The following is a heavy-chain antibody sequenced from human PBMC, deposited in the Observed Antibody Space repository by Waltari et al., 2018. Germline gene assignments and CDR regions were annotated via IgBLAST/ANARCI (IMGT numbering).Heavy chain of an antibody. D-gene: IGHD2-15*01. J-gene: IGHJ4*02. CDR1: YDPMGERDF. CDR3: ARDRGRGLYLDS. Sequence: QLQLQQSGPGLVKPSESLSLPCAVPYDPMGERDFWRWVRQSPGQGLGWIGQVHRSGRTNYNPSLASRVTISVDTSNNQVSLKVPSPTAADTAIYYCARDRGRGLYLDSWGPGTLVTVSP. V-gene: IGHV4-4*02. CDR2: VHRSGRT.